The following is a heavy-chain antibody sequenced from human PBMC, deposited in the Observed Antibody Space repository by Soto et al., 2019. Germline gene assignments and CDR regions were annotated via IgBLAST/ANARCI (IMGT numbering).Heavy chain of an antibody. D-gene: IGHD6-6*01. V-gene: IGHV3-23*01. CDR2: ISGSGGST. Sequence: PGGSLILSCAASGFTFSSYAMSWVRQAPGKGLEWVSAISGSGGSTYYADSVKGRFTITRDNSKNTLYLQMNSLRAEDTAVYYCATAARPNYYYGMDVWGQGTTVTVSS. CDR3: ATAARPNYYYGMDV. J-gene: IGHJ6*02. CDR1: GFTFSSYA.